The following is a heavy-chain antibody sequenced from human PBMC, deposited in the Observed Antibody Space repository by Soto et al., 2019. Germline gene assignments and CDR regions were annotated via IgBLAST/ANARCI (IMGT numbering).Heavy chain of an antibody. CDR1: GFTFSNYA. CDR2: LSYDGSNK. V-gene: IGHV3-30-3*01. J-gene: IGHJ5*02. D-gene: IGHD3-9*01. CDR3: AREEYYDILTGYGWFDP. Sequence: QVQLVESGGGVVQPGRSLRLSCAASGFTFSNYAIHWVRQAPGKGLEWVAVLSYDGSNKYYADSVKGRFTISRDNSKNTLYLQMNSLRAEDTAVYYCAREEYYDILTGYGWFDPWGQGTLVTVSS.